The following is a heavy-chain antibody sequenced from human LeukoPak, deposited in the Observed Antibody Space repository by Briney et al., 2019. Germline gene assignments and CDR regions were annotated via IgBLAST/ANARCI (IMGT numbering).Heavy chain of an antibody. CDR2: LYPDDPDP. J-gene: IGHJ4*02. CDR3: ARQEGYYGFLTGYDY. CDR1: GYSFINYW. V-gene: IGHV5-51*01. D-gene: IGHD3-9*01. Sequence: GESLKISCMGSGYSFINYWIGWVRQMPGKGLEWMGLLYPDDPDPRYSPSFQGQVTSSVDKSISTASLQWSSLKGSDTAMYYCARQEGYYGFLTGYDYWGQGTLVTVSS.